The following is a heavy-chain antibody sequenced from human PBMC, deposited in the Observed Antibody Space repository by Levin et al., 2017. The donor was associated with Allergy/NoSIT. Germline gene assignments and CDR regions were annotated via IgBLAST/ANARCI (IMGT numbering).Heavy chain of an antibody. CDR2: ISGSGSST. V-gene: IGHV3-23*01. D-gene: IGHD7-27*01. CDR1: GFTFSSYA. J-gene: IGHJ4*02. CDR3: AKGSGVDY. Sequence: GGSLRLSCAASGFTFSSYAMTWVRQAPGKGLEWVSTISGSGSSTYYADSVKGRFTISRDNSKNTLSLQMNNLTAEDTAVYYCAKGSGVDYWGQGTLVTVSS.